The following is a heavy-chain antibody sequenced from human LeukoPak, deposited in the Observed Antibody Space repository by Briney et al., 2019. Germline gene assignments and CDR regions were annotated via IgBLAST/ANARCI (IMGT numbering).Heavy chain of an antibody. D-gene: IGHD3-3*01. CDR3: ARPSVGYDFWSGYLYYFDY. J-gene: IGHJ4*02. CDR2: MSPNSGNT. CDR1: GYTFASYD. V-gene: IGHV1-8*03. Sequence: ASVKVSCKASGYTFASYDINWVRQATGQGLEWMGWMSPNSGNTGYAQKFQGRVTITRNTSISKAYMELSSLRSEDTAVYYCARPSVGYDFWSGYLYYFDYWGQGTLVAVSS.